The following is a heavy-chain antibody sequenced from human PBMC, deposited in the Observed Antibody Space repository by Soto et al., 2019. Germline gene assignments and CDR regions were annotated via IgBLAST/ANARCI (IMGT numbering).Heavy chain of an antibody. Sequence: GESLKISCKGSGYSLTSYWIGWVRQMPGKGLEWMGIIYPGDSDTRYSPSFQGQVTISADKSISTAYLQWSSLKASDTAMYYCARTDYGDYPYYYYGMDVWGQGTTVTVS. CDR1: GYSLTSYW. D-gene: IGHD4-17*01. CDR2: IYPGDSDT. J-gene: IGHJ6*02. CDR3: ARTDYGDYPYYYYGMDV. V-gene: IGHV5-51*01.